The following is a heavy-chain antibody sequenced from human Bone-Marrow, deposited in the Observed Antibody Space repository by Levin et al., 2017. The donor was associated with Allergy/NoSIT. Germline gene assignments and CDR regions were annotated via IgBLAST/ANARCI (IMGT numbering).Heavy chain of an antibody. D-gene: IGHD2-21*01. V-gene: IGHV1-69*13. Sequence: SVKVSCKASGGVFNNFSFTWVRQAPGQGLEWMGGIIPLSGTAVYAQKFQGRVTITADGSMEVTSLRSDDTAVYYCARVFGGGYFDYWGQGTLVTVSS. CDR2: IIPLSGTA. CDR3: ARVFGGGYFDY. J-gene: IGHJ4*02. CDR1: GGVFNNFS.